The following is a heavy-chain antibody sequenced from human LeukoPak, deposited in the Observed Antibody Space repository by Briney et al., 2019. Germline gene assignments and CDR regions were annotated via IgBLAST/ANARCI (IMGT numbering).Heavy chain of an antibody. Sequence: SETLSLTCTVSGGSISSSSYYWGWIRQPPGTGLEWIGSIYYSGSTYYNPSLKSRVTISVDTSKNQFSLKLSSVTAADTAVYYCATQDIVVVPAAENHDAFDIWGQGTMVTVSS. CDR1: GGSISSSSYY. CDR2: IYYSGST. V-gene: IGHV4-39*01. CDR3: ATQDIVVVPAAENHDAFDI. J-gene: IGHJ3*02. D-gene: IGHD2-2*01.